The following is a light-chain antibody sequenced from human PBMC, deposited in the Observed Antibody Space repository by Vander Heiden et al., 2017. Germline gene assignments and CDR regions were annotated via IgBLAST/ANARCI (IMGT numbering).Light chain of an antibody. V-gene: IGLV3-21*02. J-gene: IGLJ3*02. CDR3: QVWDSSSDHWV. CDR2: DDS. CDR1: NMGSKS. Sequence: SYVLTQPPSVSVAPGQTARIGSGGNNMGSKSVHWYQQNTGQAPVLVVYDDSDRPSGIPERFSGSNSGNTATLTSRRVEAGDEADYYCQVWDSSSDHWVFGGGTKLTVL.